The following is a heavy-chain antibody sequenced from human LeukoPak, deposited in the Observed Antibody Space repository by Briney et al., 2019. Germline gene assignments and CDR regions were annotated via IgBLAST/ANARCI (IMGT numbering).Heavy chain of an antibody. CDR3: ARGYYYYYMDV. CDR1: GGSISSSSYY. V-gene: IGHV4-39*07. Sequence: SETLSLTCTVSGGSISSSSYYWSWIRQPPGTGLEWIGEINHSGSTNYNPSLKSRVTISVDTSKNQFSLKLSSVTAADTAVYYCARGYYYYYMDVWGKGTTVTISS. J-gene: IGHJ6*03. CDR2: INHSGST.